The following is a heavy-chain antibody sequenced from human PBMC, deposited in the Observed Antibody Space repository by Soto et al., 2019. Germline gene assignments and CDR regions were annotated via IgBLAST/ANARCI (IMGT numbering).Heavy chain of an antibody. CDR1: GASISSTDYY. CDR3: ARPAVGHNRYYYDS. J-gene: IGHJ4*02. V-gene: IGHV4-39*01. Sequence: SETLSLTCTVSGASISSTDYYWVWIRQPPGKGLERIGSISYGGNTYYSPALRSRVTVSADSAKNQLSLKLSSMTAADTAVYYCARPAVGHNRYYYDSWGQGTLVTVSS. CDR2: ISYGGNT.